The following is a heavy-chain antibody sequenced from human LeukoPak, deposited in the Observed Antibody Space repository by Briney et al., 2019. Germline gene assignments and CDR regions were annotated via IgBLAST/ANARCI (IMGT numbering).Heavy chain of an antibody. CDR1: GFTFSSYS. CDR3: AREAGTTSGELDC. D-gene: IGHD1-7*01. J-gene: IGHJ4*02. V-gene: IGHV3-21*01. Sequence: GGSLRLSCAASGFTFSSYSMNWVRQAPGKGLEWVSSISSSSSYIYYADSVKGRFTISRDNAKNSLYLQMNSLRAEDTAVYYCAREAGTTSGELDCRGQGTLVTVSS. CDR2: ISSSSSYI.